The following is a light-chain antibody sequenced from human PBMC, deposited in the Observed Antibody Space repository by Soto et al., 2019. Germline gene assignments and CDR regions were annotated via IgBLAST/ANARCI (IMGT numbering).Light chain of an antibody. Sequence: EIVLTQSPGTLSLSPGERATLSCRASQSVSSSYLAWYQQKPGQAPRLLIYGASSRATGIPDRFSGSGSVTDFTLTISRLEPEDFAVYYCQHYGSSPYTFGQGTNLEIK. CDR3: QHYGSSPYT. J-gene: IGKJ2*01. V-gene: IGKV3-20*01. CDR2: GAS. CDR1: QSVSSSY.